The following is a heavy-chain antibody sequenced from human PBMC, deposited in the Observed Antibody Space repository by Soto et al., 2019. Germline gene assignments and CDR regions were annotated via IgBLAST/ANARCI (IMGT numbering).Heavy chain of an antibody. CDR2: MNPNTGNS. CDR3: ARRAETNGWNGFGADKYYFDS. CDR1: GYTFTSYD. D-gene: IGHD1-1*01. V-gene: IGHV1-8*01. Sequence: QVQLVQSGAEVRKPGASVKVSCEASGYTFTSYDIYWVRQATGQGLEWMGWMNPNTGNSGYAQKFQGRVTMTSDTSISTAHMELRSLRSEDTAVYYCARRAETNGWNGFGADKYYFDSWGQGTLVTVSS. J-gene: IGHJ4*02.